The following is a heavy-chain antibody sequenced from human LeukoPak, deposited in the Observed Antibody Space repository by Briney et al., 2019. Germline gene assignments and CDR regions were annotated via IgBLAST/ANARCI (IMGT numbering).Heavy chain of an antibody. CDR3: ARGSIVAVVAATLGDY. Sequence: GGSLRLSCAASGFTFSSYEMNWVRQAPGKGLEWVSYISSSGSTIYYADSVKGRFTISRDNAKNSLYLQMNSLRAEDTAVYYCARGSIVAVVAATLGDYWGQGTLVTVSS. D-gene: IGHD2-15*01. CDR1: GFTFSSYE. J-gene: IGHJ4*02. V-gene: IGHV3-48*03. CDR2: ISSSGSTI.